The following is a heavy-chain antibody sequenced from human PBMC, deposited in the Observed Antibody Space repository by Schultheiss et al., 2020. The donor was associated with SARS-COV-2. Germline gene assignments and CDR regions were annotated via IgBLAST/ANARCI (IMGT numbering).Heavy chain of an antibody. D-gene: IGHD3-16*01. V-gene: IGHV4-4*07. Sequence: SETLSLTCTVSGGSISSYYWSWIRQPAGKGLEWIGRIYTSGSTNYNPSLKSRVTISVDTSKNQFSLKLSSVTAADTAVYYCARGPRRGNYYYYYGMDVWGQGTTVTVSS. CDR3: ARGPRRGNYYYYYGMDV. CDR2: IYTSGST. J-gene: IGHJ6*02. CDR1: GGSISSYY.